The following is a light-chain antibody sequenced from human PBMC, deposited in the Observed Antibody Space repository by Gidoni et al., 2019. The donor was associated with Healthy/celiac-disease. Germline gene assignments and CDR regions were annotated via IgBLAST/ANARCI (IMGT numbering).Light chain of an antibody. CDR1: SSDVGGYNY. CDR3: CSYAGSYV. CDR2: EVS. J-gene: IGLJ1*01. V-gene: IGLV2-11*01. Sequence: SALTQPRSVSGSPGQPVTITCTGTSSDVGGYNYVSWYQQHPGQAPKLMIYEVSKRPSGVPAHFSGSKSGNTASLTISVLQAEEEADYYCCSYAGSYVFGTGSKVTVL.